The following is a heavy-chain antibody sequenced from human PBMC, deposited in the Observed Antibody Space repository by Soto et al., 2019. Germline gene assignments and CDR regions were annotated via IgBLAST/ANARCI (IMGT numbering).Heavy chain of an antibody. J-gene: IGHJ6*02. V-gene: IGHV1-69*13. CDR3: ARLDGSGSYYPRGMDV. CDR2: IIPIFGTA. Sequence: VASVKVSCKASGGTFSSYAISWVRQAPGQGLEWMGGIIPIFGTANYAQKFQGRVTITADESTSTAYMELSSLRSEDTAVYYCARLDGSGSYYPRGMDVWGQGTTVTVSS. CDR1: GGTFSSYA. D-gene: IGHD3-10*01.